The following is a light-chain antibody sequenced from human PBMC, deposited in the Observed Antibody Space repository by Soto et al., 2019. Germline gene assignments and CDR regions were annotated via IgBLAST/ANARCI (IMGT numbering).Light chain of an antibody. CDR1: RSNIGSNY. V-gene: IGLV1-47*01. CDR3: AAWDDSLSGVV. J-gene: IGLJ2*01. CDR2: RNN. Sequence: QSVLTQPPSASGTPGQRVTISCSGRRSNIGSNYVYWYQQIPGTAPKLLIYRNNQRPSGVPDRSSGSKSGTSASLAISGLRSEDEAHYYCAAWDDSLSGVVFGGGTKLTDL.